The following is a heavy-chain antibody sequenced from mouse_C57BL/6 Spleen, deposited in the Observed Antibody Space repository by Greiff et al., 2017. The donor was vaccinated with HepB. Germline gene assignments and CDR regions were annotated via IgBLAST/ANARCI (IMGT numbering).Heavy chain of an antibody. V-gene: IGHV1-80*01. CDR2: IYPGDGDT. CDR1: GYAFSSYW. J-gene: IGHJ2*01. D-gene: IGHD1-1*01. CDR3: VSWYYYGSPFGY. Sequence: VQLQQSGAELVKPGASVKISCKASGYAFSSYWMNWVKQRPGKGLEWIGQIYPGDGDTNYNGKFKGKATLTADKSSSTAYMQLSSLTSEDSAVYFCVSWYYYGSPFGYWGQGTTLTVSS.